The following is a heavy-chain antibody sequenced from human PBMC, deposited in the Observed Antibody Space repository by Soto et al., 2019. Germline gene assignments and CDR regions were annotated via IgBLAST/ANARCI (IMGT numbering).Heavy chain of an antibody. CDR1: GFTVITNY. D-gene: IGHD6-6*01. V-gene: IGHV3-53*01. J-gene: IGHJ4*02. CDR3: ATEGIAARLVY. Sequence: WGPLRLSCAASGFTVITNYIIFFRQAPGKGLEWVSAIYSGGSTYYADSVKGRFTISRDNSKNTLYLQMNSLRAEDTAVYYCATEGIAARLVYWGQGTLVTVSS. CDR2: IYSGGST.